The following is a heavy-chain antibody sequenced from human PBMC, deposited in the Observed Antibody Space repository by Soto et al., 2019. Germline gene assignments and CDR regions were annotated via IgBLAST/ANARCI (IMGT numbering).Heavy chain of an antibody. CDR1: GGTFSSYA. J-gene: IGHJ5*02. V-gene: IGHV1-69*05. Sequence: SVKVSCKASGGTFSSYAISWVRQAPGQGLEWMGGIIPIFGTANYAQKFQGRVTMTRDTSTNTVYMELNSLRSEDTAVYYCARTTYSGSYYRFDWFDPWGQGTLVTVSS. CDR3: ARTTYSGSYYRFDWFDP. D-gene: IGHD1-26*01. CDR2: IIPIFGTA.